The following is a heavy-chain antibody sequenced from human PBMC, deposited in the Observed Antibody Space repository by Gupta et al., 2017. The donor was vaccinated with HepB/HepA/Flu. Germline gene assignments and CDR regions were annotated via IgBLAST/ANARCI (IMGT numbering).Heavy chain of an antibody. Sequence: QVQLVESVGGVVQPGRSLRLSCAASGFSFNSYAMHGVRQAPGKGLEWVAVMPYYGSKKKHADSVKGRFTISRDNSKNTLYLQRDSLRAEDTAMYYGAREKYDIWTGSALDVWGQGTMVTVAS. J-gene: IGHJ3*01. V-gene: IGHV3-30-3*01. CDR1: GFSFNSYA. CDR3: AREKYDIWTGSALDV. D-gene: IGHD3-9*01. CDR2: MPYYGSKK.